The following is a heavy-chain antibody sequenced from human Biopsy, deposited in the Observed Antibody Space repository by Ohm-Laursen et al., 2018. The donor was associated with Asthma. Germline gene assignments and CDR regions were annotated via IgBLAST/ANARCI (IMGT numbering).Heavy chain of an antibody. D-gene: IGHD2-15*01. J-gene: IGHJ4*02. CDR3: AGFCSGGNCPDH. CDR2: IHYSGST. V-gene: IGHV4-59*01. CDR1: GVSIRSYY. Sequence: TLSLTWIVSGVSIRSYYWTWIRQPPGKGLEWIGNIHYSGSTYSNPSLKSRVTISVDTSKKQISLRLSSVIAADTAVYYCAGFCSGGNCPDHWGQGTLVTVSS.